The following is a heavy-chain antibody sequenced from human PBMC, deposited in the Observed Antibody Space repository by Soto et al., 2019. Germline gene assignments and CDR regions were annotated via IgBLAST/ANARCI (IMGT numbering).Heavy chain of an antibody. CDR1: GDSIRNYY. V-gene: IGHV4-59*01. J-gene: IGHJ6*02. CDR3: AGERGPGDYAEIPYYYGMDV. Sequence: QVQVQESGPGLVKPSETLSLTCSVSGDSIRNYYWSWIRQPPGKGLEWIGFISYSGGTSYNPSLKSRVAMSVDTSKRQLALKVTSVTAADTAVYYCAGERGPGDYAEIPYYYGMDVWGQGTTVTVSS. D-gene: IGHD4-17*01. CDR2: ISYSGGT.